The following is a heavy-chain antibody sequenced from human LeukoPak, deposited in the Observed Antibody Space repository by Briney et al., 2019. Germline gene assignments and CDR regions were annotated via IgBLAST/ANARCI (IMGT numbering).Heavy chain of an antibody. CDR1: GYTFTSYD. Sequence: ASVKVSCKASGYTFTSYDINWVRQATGQGLEWMGWMNPNSGNTGYAQKFQGRVTMTEDTSTDTAYMELSSLRSEDTAVYYCATLTAITYYDYVWGSYRSSYFDYWGQGTLVTVSS. V-gene: IGHV1-8*01. CDR3: ATLTAITYYDYVWGSYRSSYFDY. D-gene: IGHD3-16*02. J-gene: IGHJ4*02. CDR2: MNPNSGNT.